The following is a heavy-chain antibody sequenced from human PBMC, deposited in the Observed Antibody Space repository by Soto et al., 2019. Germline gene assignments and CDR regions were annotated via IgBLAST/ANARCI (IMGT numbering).Heavy chain of an antibody. V-gene: IGHV3-48*03. CDR3: ARVLYATWSSFDY. J-gene: IGHJ4*02. CDR2: ITSGGTT. Sequence: GGSLRLSCTASGFTFSSYEMTWVRQAPGKGLEWISYITSGGTTYYADSAKGRFTISRDNAKNSLYLHLNSLTAEDTAIYYCARVLYATWSSFDYWGQGTLVTVSS. D-gene: IGHD1-26*01. CDR1: GFTFSSYE.